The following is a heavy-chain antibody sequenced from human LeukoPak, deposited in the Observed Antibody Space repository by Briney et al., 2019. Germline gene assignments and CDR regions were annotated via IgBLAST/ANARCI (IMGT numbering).Heavy chain of an antibody. D-gene: IGHD1-26*01. J-gene: IGHJ4*02. V-gene: IGHV3-30-3*01. Sequence: GRSLRLSCAASGFTFSSYALHWVRQAPGKGLEWVAVISFDGSNKYYADSVKGRFTISRDNSKNTLFLQMNSLRADDTAVYYCAAELQSGRARFDYWGQGTLVTVSS. CDR2: ISFDGSNK. CDR1: GFTFSSYA. CDR3: AAELQSGRARFDY.